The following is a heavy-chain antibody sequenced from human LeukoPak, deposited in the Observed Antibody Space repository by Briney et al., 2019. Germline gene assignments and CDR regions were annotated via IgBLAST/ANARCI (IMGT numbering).Heavy chain of an antibody. D-gene: IGHD5-12*01. CDR3: VRHDGRGGATMGALDS. CDR1: GGSISSATYY. J-gene: IGHJ4*02. V-gene: IGHV4-39*01. CDR2: IYYSGST. Sequence: SETLSLTCTVSGGSISSATYYWGWIRQPPGKGLEWIGSIYYSGSTYYNPSLKSRVTISVVTSKNQFSLQLNSVTAADTAVYYCVRHDGRGGATMGALDSWGQGSLVTVSS.